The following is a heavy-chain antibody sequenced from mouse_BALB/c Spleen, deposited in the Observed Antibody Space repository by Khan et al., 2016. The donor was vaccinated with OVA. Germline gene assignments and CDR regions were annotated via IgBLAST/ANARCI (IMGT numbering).Heavy chain of an antibody. J-gene: IGHJ4*01. CDR1: GFNIKDTY. V-gene: IGHV14-3*02. D-gene: IGHD2-14*01. Sequence: EVQLQESGAELVKPGASVKLSCTASGFNIKDTYMHWVKQRPEEGLEWIGKIDPANGNTKYDPKFQGKATITADTSSNTAYLQLSSLTSEDTAVYYCARTYDGTMDYWGQGTSGTVSS. CDR3: ARTYDGTMDY. CDR2: IDPANGNT.